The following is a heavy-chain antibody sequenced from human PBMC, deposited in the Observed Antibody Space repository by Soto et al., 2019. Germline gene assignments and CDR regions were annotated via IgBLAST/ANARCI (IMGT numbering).Heavy chain of an antibody. J-gene: IGHJ4*02. D-gene: IGHD2-2*01. CDR1: GFTFSSYG. V-gene: IGHV3-33*01. Sequence: WGSLRLSCAASGFTFSSYGMHWVRQAPGKGLEWVAVIWYDGGNKYYADSVKGRFTISRDNSKNTLYLQMSSLRAEDTAVYYCARGTYCSSTSCYPMGFDYWGRGTLVTVSS. CDR3: ARGTYCSSTSCYPMGFDY. CDR2: IWYDGGNK.